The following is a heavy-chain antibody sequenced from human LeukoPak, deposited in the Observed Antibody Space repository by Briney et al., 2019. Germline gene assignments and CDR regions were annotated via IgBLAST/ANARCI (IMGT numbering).Heavy chain of an antibody. CDR1: GFTLSSYG. CDR3: AKDLKEGFCSTTSCYGIDS. D-gene: IGHD2-2*01. J-gene: IGHJ4*02. CDR2: ISGSGGST. V-gene: IGHV3-23*01. Sequence: GGSLRLSCAASGFTLSSYGMSWVRQAPGKGLEWVSAISGSGGSTHYADSVKGRFTLSRDNSKNTLFLQMNSLRAEDTALYYCAKDLKEGFCSTTSCYGIDSWGQGTLVTVSS.